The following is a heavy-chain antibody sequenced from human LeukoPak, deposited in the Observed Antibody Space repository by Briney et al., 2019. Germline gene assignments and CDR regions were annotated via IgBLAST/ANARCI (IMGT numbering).Heavy chain of an antibody. J-gene: IGHJ4*02. CDR1: GYTFTSYY. CDR2: INPSSGST. V-gene: IGHV1-46*01. D-gene: IGHD6-13*01. Sequence: SVKVSCKASGYTFTSYYMQWVRQAPGQGREWMVKINPSSGSTSYAQKFQGRVTMTRDTSTSTVYMELSSLRSEEPAMYYCARGSSSWYSAYWRQGTLVTVSS. CDR3: ARGSSSWYSAY.